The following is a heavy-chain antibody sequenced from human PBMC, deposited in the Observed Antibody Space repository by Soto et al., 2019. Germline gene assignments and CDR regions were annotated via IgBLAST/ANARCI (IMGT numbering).Heavy chain of an antibody. CDR3: AIAKSSSWHNFDY. CDR2: MSYDGSQK. J-gene: IGHJ4*02. CDR1: GFIFSTYT. V-gene: IGHV3-30-3*01. D-gene: IGHD6-13*01. Sequence: QVQLVESGGGVVQPGRSLRLSCAASGFIFSTYTMHWVRQAPGKGLEWLTVMSYDGSQKYYADSVKGRLTISRDTSKNTLYLQMTSLRAEDTAVYHCAIAKSSSWHNFDYWGQGTLVTVSS.